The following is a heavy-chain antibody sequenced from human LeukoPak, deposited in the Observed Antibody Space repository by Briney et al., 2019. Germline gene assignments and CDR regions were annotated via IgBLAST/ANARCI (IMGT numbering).Heavy chain of an antibody. J-gene: IGHJ4*02. CDR1: GDSVSSNTAG. D-gene: IGHD4-17*01. V-gene: IGHV6-1*01. Sequence: SQTLSLTFAISGDSVSSNTAGWNWVRQSPSRGLEWLGRTYYRSKWLYDYAVSVKGRITISPDTSKNQFSLQLKSVTPEDTAVYYCTRQYGYFDFWGQGTLVTVSS. CDR3: TRQYGYFDF. CDR2: TYYRSKWLY.